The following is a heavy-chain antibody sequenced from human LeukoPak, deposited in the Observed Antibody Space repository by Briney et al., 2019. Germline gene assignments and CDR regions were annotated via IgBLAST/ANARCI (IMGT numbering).Heavy chain of an antibody. CDR3: ARAGGGIVVVPAAISRRYFDY. CDR1: GGSFSGYY. Sequence: SETLSLTCAVYGGSFSGYYWSWIRQPPGKGLEWIGEINHSGSTNYNPSLKSRFTISVDTSKNQFSLKLSSVTAADTAVYYSARAGGGIVVVPAAISRRYFDYWGQGTLVTVSS. J-gene: IGHJ4*02. V-gene: IGHV4-34*01. D-gene: IGHD2-2*01. CDR2: INHSGST.